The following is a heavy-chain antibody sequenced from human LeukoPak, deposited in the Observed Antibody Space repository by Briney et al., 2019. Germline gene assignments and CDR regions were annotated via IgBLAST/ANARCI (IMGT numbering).Heavy chain of an antibody. CDR1: GYSFTSYW. V-gene: IGHV5-51*01. Sequence: GESLKISCKGSGYSFTSYWIGWVRQMPGKGLEWGGIIYPGDSDTRYSPSFQGQVTISADKSISTAYLQWSSLKASDTAMYYCASGPYYYDSSGYYDYWGQGTLVTVSS. CDR3: ASGPYYYDSSGYYDY. D-gene: IGHD3-22*01. CDR2: IYPGDSDT. J-gene: IGHJ4*02.